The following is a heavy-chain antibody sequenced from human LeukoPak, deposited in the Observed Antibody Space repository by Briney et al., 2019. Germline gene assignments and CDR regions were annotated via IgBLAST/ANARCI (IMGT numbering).Heavy chain of an antibody. D-gene: IGHD3-22*01. Sequence: SETLSLTCTVSGGSFSSSNYYWSWIRQPPGKGLEWIGEINHSGSTNYNPSLKSRVTISVDTSKNQFSLKLSSVTAADTAVYYCARGHDSSGYPFDYWGQGTLVTVSS. V-gene: IGHV4-39*07. J-gene: IGHJ4*02. CDR1: GGSFSSSNYY. CDR3: ARGHDSSGYPFDY. CDR2: INHSGST.